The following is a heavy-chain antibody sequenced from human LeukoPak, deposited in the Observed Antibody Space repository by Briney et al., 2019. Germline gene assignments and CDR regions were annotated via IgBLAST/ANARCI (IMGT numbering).Heavy chain of an antibody. D-gene: IGHD3-16*02. CDR3: ARDAPRNSGSSLIY. V-gene: IGHV3-7*01. J-gene: IGHJ4*02. Sequence: GGSLRLSCAASGFTFSDYWMSWVRLAPGKGLEWVANIKQDGSEIYYVDSVKGRFTISRDNAKNSLYLEMNSLRAEDTAVYYCARDAPRNSGSSLIYWGQGALVTVSS. CDR2: IKQDGSEI. CDR1: GFTFSDYW.